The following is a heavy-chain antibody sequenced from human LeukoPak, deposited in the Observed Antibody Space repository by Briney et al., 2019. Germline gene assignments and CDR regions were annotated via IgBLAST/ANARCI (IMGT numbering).Heavy chain of an antibody. CDR3: ARNRRIYYYMVV. CDR2: IYSGGSK. J-gene: IGHJ6*03. CDR1: GFTVSRNY. V-gene: IGHV3-53*01. Sequence: PGGSLRLSCAASGFTVSRNYMSWVRQAPGKGLEWVSVIYSGGSKYYADSVQGRFRISRENSKNTMYLQMNSLRAEDTAVYYCARNRRIYYYMVVWGKGTRVSVSS.